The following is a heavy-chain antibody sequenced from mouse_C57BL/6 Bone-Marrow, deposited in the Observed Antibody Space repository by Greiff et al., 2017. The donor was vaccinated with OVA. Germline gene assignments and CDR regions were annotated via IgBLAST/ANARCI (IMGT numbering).Heavy chain of an antibody. J-gene: IGHJ4*01. CDR3: ARETDAMDY. V-gene: IGHV5-6*01. CDR2: ISSGGSYT. CDR1: GFSFSSYG. Sequence: EVKVVESGGDLVKPGGSLKLSCAASGFSFSSYGMSWVRQPPDKRLAWVATISSGGSYTYYPASVQGRFTISRDHAKNTLYLEMSTMKYEETATYYCARETDAMDYWGQGTSVTVSS.